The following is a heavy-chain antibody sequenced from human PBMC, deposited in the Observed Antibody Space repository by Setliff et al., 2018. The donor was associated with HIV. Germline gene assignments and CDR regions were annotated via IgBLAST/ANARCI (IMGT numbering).Heavy chain of an antibody. Sequence: SVKVSCKASGGTFSSYAISWVRQAPGQGLEWVGGIIPIFGTTNYAQNFQGRVTISADESTSTAYMELSSLRSEDTAVYYCARGRHAVVVTALEHDYWGQGTLVTVSS. CDR3: ARGRHAVVVTALEHDY. CDR2: IIPIFGTT. D-gene: IGHD2-21*02. J-gene: IGHJ4*02. V-gene: IGHV1-69*13. CDR1: GGTFSSYA.